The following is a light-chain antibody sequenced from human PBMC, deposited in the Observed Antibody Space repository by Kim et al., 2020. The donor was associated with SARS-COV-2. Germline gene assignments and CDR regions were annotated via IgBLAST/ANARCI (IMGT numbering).Light chain of an antibody. Sequence: SPGERATRSGRASQSVSSNLAWYQQKPREHARLLINDAATRTAAITAEWSSGRAATEFTLTISSLEPDDYAVYYCHQRSSRPPITFGEGTRVEIK. J-gene: IGKJ5*01. CDR2: DAA. CDR1: QSVSSN. V-gene: IGKV3-11*01. CDR3: HQRSSRPPIT.